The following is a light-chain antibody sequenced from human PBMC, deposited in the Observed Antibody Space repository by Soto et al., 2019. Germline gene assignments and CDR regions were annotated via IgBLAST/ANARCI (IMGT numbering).Light chain of an antibody. CDR1: QSVNRN. J-gene: IGKJ1*01. CDR3: LRYENWPPWT. CDR2: AAS. Sequence: EIVMTQSPATLSVSPGDRATLSYRASQSVNRNLAWYQQKPGPAPRLLIYAASTRATGIPARFRGSGSGTEFILTISSLQAEDFAVYYCLRYENWPPWTFVQGTQVEIK. V-gene: IGKV3-15*01.